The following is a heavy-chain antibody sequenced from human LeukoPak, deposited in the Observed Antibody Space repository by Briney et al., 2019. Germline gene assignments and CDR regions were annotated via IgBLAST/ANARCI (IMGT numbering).Heavy chain of an antibody. CDR2: IYSDGRT. V-gene: IGHV3-53*01. CDR1: GLTVSSNC. CDR3: ARGYCSSTSCYPDY. Sequence: GGSLRLSCVASGLTVSSNCMSWVRQAPGKGLEWVSVIYSDGRTYYTDSVKGRFTISRDNSKNTLYLQMNSLRAEDTAVYYCARGYCSSTSCYPDYWGQGTLVTVSS. J-gene: IGHJ4*02. D-gene: IGHD2-2*01.